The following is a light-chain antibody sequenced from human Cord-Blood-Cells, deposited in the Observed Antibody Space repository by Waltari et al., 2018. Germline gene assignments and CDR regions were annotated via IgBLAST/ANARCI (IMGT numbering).Light chain of an antibody. J-gene: IGLJ3*02. Sequence: QSALTQPASVSGSPGQSITISCTGTSSDVGGSNYVSCYQQHPGQAPKLMIYDVSNRPSGVSNRFSGSKSGNTASLTISGLQAEDEADYYCSSYTSSSTRVFGGGTKLTVL. CDR3: SSYTSSSTRV. CDR2: DVS. CDR1: SSDVGGSNY. V-gene: IGLV2-14*01.